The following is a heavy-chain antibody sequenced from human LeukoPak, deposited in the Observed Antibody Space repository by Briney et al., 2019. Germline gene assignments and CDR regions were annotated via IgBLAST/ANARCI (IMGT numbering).Heavy chain of an antibody. V-gene: IGHV3-23*01. CDR2: ISGSGDST. CDR3: ARGDARIVVPAAMTY. J-gene: IGHJ4*02. CDR1: GFTFSSYA. D-gene: IGHD2-2*01. Sequence: PGGSLRLSCAASGFTFSSYAMSWVRQAPGKGLEWVSGISGSGDSTYYAESVKGRFTISRDKSKNTLYLQMNSLRAEDTAVYYCARGDARIVVPAAMTYWGQGTLVTVSS.